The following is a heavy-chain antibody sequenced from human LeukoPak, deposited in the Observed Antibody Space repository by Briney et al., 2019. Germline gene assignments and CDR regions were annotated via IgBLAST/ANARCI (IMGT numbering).Heavy chain of an antibody. CDR2: INPSGGST. J-gene: IGHJ4*02. CDR1: GYTFTSYY. Sequence: ASVKVSCKASGYTFTSYYMHWVRQAPGQGLEWMGIINPSGGSTSYAQKFQGRVTMTRDMSTSTVYMELSSLRSEDTAVYYCARDAATNNLLDYWGQGTLVIVSS. CDR3: ARDAATNNLLDY. V-gene: IGHV1-46*01. D-gene: IGHD1-20*01.